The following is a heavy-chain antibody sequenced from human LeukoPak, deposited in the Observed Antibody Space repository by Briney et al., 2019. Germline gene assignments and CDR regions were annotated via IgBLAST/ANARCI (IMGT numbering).Heavy chain of an antibody. J-gene: IGHJ5*02. CDR2: INHSGST. CDR3: ARLWRYCSSTSCHRGFDP. CDR1: GGSFSGYY. V-gene: IGHV4-34*01. Sequence: SETLSLTCAVYGGSFSGYYWSWIRQPPGKGLEWIGEINHSGSTNYNPSLKSRVTISVETSKNQFSLKLSSVTAADTAVYYCARLWRYCSSTSCHRGFDPWGQGTLVTVSS. D-gene: IGHD2-2*01.